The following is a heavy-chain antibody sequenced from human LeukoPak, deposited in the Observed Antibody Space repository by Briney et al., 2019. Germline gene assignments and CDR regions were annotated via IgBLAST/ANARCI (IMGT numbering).Heavy chain of an antibody. CDR1: GFTFSSYS. CDR3: ARVRSSLTATYFDY. V-gene: IGHV3-21*01. Sequence: GGSLRLSCAASGFTFSSYSMNWVRQAPGKGLEWVSSISSSSSYIYYADSVKGRFTISRDNAKNSLYLQMNSLRAEDTAVYYCARVRSSLTATYFDYWGQGTLVTVSS. CDR2: ISSSSSYI. J-gene: IGHJ4*02. D-gene: IGHD6-6*01.